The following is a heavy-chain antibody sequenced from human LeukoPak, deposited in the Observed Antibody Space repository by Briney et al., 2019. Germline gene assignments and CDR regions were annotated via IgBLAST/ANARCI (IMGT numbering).Heavy chain of an antibody. CDR2: INHSGST. CDR3: ARHGINGYHFDY. Sequence: SETLSLTCAVYGGSFSGYYWSWIRQPPGKGLEWIGEINHSGSTNYNPSLKSRVTISVDTSKNQFSLKLSSVTAADTAVYYCARHGINGYHFDYWGQGTLVTVSS. D-gene: IGHD1-1*01. CDR1: GGSFSGYY. V-gene: IGHV4-34*01. J-gene: IGHJ4*02.